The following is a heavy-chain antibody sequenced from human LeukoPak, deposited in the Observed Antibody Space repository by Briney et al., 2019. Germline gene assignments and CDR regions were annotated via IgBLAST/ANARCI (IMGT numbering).Heavy chain of an antibody. D-gene: IGHD6-13*01. J-gene: IGHJ5*01. CDR3: AKGPLDHSSSPNWFDS. V-gene: IGHV3-48*03. CDR1: GFTFSTYE. CDR2: ISSSGGTI. Sequence: GGSLRLSCAASGFTFSTYEMNWVRQTPGKGLEWVSYISSSGGTIYYVDSVKGRFTISRDNAKNSLYLQMNSLRAEDTAVYYCAKGPLDHSSSPNWFDSWGQGTLVTVSS.